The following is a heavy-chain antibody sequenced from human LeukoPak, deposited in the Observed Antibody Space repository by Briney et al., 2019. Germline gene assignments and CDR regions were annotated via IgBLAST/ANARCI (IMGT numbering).Heavy chain of an antibody. CDR1: GFTFSSYA. J-gene: IGHJ4*02. CDR3: ARVQYSSGWYFDY. V-gene: IGHV3-30-3*01. CDR2: ISYDGSNK. Sequence: PGGSLRLSCAASGFTFSSYAMHWVRQAPGKGLERVAVISYDGSNKYYADSVKGRFTISRDNSKNTLYLQMNSLRAEDTAVYYCARVQYSSGWYFDYWGQGTLVTVSS. D-gene: IGHD6-19*01.